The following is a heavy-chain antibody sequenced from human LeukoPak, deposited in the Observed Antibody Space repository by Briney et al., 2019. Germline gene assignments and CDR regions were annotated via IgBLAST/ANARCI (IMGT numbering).Heavy chain of an antibody. Sequence: SETLSLTCTVSGGFISRYYWSWIRQPAGKGLEWIGRIYTSGSTNYNPSLKSRVTMSVDTSKNQFSLKLSSVTAADTAVYYCARGGSTSYYYYYMDVWGKGTTVTVSS. CDR3: ARGGSTSYYYYYMDV. J-gene: IGHJ6*03. V-gene: IGHV4-4*07. D-gene: IGHD2-2*01. CDR1: GGFISRYY. CDR2: IYTSGST.